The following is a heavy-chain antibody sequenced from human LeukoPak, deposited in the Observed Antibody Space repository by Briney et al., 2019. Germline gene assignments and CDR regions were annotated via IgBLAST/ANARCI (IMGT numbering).Heavy chain of an antibody. J-gene: IGHJ4*02. D-gene: IGHD1-26*01. CDR2: ISYDGSNK. Sequence: GGSLRLSCAASGFTVSSYGMHWVRQAPGKGLEWVAVISYDGSNKYYADSVKGRFTISRGNSKNTLYLQMNSLRAEDTAVYYCASSVGAIQFDYWGQGTLVTVSS. CDR1: GFTVSSYG. CDR3: ASSVGAIQFDY. V-gene: IGHV3-30*03.